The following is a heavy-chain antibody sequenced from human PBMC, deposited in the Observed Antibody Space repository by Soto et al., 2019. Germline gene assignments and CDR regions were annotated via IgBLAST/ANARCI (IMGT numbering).Heavy chain of an antibody. CDR1: GFTFSSYA. CDR2: ISGSGGST. D-gene: IGHD4-17*01. CDR3: AKLVPSVPGDYGNFDY. J-gene: IGHJ4*02. Sequence: PGGSLRLSCAASGFTFSSYAMSWVRQAPGKGLEWVSAISGSGGSTYYADSVKGRFTISRDNSKNTLYLQMNSLRAEDTAVYYCAKLVPSVPGDYGNFDYWGQGTLVTVSS. V-gene: IGHV3-23*01.